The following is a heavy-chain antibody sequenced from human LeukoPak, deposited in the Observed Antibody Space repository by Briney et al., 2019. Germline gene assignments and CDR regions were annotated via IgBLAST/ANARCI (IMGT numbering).Heavy chain of an antibody. CDR1: GFTFTNSA. CDR3: AADDLTRVY. CDR2: IVVGGGKT. J-gene: IGHJ4*02. Sequence: ASVKVSCKASGFTFTNSAIQWVRQARGQRLEWIGWIVVGGGKTNYAQKFQERVTISRDMCTSTAYMELSSLRYDDAAVYYCAADDLTRVYWGLGTLITVSS. V-gene: IGHV1-58*02.